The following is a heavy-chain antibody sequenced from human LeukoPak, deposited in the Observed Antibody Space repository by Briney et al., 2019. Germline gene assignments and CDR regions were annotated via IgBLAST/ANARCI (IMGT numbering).Heavy chain of an antibody. CDR1: GFTFSSYE. D-gene: IGHD1-26*01. CDR2: TSGSGSSI. Sequence: PGGSLRLSCAASGFTFSSYEMNWVRQAPGKGLEWVSYTSGSGSSIYYADSVKGRFTISRDNSKNTLYLQMNSLRAEDTAVYYCAREAGGSAPYYYYYGMDVWGQGTTVTVSS. V-gene: IGHV3-48*03. CDR3: AREAGGSAPYYYYYGMDV. J-gene: IGHJ6*02.